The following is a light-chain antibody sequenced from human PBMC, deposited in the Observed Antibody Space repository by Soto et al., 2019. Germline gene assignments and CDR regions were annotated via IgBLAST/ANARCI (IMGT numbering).Light chain of an antibody. CDR3: CSYTYSSPVV. Sequence: QSALTQPATVSGSRGQSITISCTGTSSDVGGYKLVPWYQQFPGKAPILIIHDVSYRPSGVSNRFSGSKSGNTASLTISGLQAEDEADYYCCSYTYSSPVVFGGGTKLTVL. CDR1: SSDVGGYKL. V-gene: IGLV2-14*01. CDR2: DVS. J-gene: IGLJ3*02.